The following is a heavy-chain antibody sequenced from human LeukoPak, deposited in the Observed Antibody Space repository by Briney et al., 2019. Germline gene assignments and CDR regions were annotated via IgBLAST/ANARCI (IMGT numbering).Heavy chain of an antibody. CDR2: IIPIFGSA. CDR1: GGIFSSYA. J-gene: IGHJ4*02. CDR3: ARASHSGSYLGVDY. V-gene: IGHV1-69*01. Sequence: SVKVSCKASGGIFSSYAISWVRQAPGQGLEWMGGIIPIFGSASYAQKFQGRVTITADESTSTAYMELSSLRSEDTAVYYCARASHSGSYLGVDYWGQGTLVTVSS. D-gene: IGHD1-26*01.